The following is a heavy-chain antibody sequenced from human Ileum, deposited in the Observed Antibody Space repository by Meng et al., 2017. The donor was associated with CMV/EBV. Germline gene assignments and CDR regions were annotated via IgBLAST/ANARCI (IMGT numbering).Heavy chain of an antibody. V-gene: IGHV3-74*01. D-gene: IGHD3-10*01. CDR3: ARDGSYKLDY. J-gene: IGHJ4*02. CDR1: GFNFRGSW. Sequence: LYCADSGFNFRGSWMHWVSQVPGKELVWVSRLTGDGRTSYADFVKGRFSISRDDATSTLYLQMNSLGAEDTAVYYCARDGSYKLDYWGQGTLVTVSS. CDR2: LTGDGRT.